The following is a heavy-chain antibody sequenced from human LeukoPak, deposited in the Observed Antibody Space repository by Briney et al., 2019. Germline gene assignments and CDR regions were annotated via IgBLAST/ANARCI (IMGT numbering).Heavy chain of an antibody. V-gene: IGHV4-59*01. CDR2: ISYSRST. J-gene: IGHJ4*02. CDR3: ARGERPGCDY. Sequence: SETLSLTCTVSGGSITSYYWSRIRQPPGKGLEWIGYISYSRSTNYNPSLKSRATMSLDTSKNQFSLNLNSVTAADTAVYYCARGERPGCDYWGQGTLVTVSS. D-gene: IGHD6-6*01. CDR1: GGSITSYY.